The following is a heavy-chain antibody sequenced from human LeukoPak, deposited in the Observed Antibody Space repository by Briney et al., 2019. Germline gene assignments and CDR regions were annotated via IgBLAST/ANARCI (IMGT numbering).Heavy chain of an antibody. Sequence: TGGSLRLSCAASGFTFSYYGMHWVRQAPGKGLEWVAVIWFDGSNKYYADSVKGRFTISRDNSKNTLYLQMNSLRAEDTAVYYCAKLGPDDGAGPSYFDYWGQGTLVTVSS. V-gene: IGHV3-33*06. CDR1: GFTFSYYG. D-gene: IGHD5-24*01. J-gene: IGHJ4*02. CDR2: IWFDGSNK. CDR3: AKLGPDDGAGPSYFDY.